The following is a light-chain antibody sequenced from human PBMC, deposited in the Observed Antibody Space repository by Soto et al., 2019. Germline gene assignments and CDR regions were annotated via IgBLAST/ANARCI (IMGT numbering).Light chain of an antibody. CDR2: AAS. CDR1: QGIRND. CDR3: LQDYSYPYT. J-gene: IGKJ2*01. Sequence: AIQMTQSPSSLSASVGDRVTITCRASQGIRNDLGWYQQKPGRAPKLLIYAASGLHSGVSSRFSGSGSGTDFTLTISSLQPEDFATYYCLQDYSYPYTFGQGTKLEIK. V-gene: IGKV1-6*01.